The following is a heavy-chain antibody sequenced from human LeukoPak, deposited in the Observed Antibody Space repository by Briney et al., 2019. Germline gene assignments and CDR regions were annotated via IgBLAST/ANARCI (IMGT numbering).Heavy chain of an antibody. D-gene: IGHD3-3*01. CDR3: VRERNNFWSGHHSIFDS. V-gene: IGHV3-74*01. J-gene: IGHJ4*02. Sequence: GGSLRLSCAASEFIFSDHWMHWVRQAPGKGLVWLSRINNDGSSTIYADSVKGRFTFSRDNAENTLFLEMSSLRVEDTAVYYCVRERNNFWSGHHSIFDSWGQGTLVTVSS. CDR1: EFIFSDHW. CDR2: INNDGSST.